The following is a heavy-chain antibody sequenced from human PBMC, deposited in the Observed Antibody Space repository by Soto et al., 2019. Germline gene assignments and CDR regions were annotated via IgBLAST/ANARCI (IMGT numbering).Heavy chain of an antibody. Sequence: PSETLSLTCTVSGCSISSYYWSWIRQPPGKGLEWIGYIYYSGSTNYNPSLKSRVTISVDTSKNQFSLKLSSVTAEDMAVYYCARETLIGVGYFDYWGQGTLVTVSS. CDR2: IYYSGST. J-gene: IGHJ4*02. CDR3: ARETLIGVGYFDY. V-gene: IGHV4-59*01. CDR1: GCSISSYY. D-gene: IGHD3-22*01.